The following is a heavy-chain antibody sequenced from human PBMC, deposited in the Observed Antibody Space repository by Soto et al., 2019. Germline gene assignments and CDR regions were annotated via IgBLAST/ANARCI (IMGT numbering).Heavy chain of an antibody. CDR1: GGSSSSYY. D-gene: IGHD6-13*01. J-gene: IGHJ4*02. CDR3: ARDSSSWYPGGYFDY. CDR2: IYYSGTT. Sequence: SETLSLTCTVCGGSSSSYYWSWIRQPPGKGLEWIGYIYYSGTTNYNPSLKSRVTISVDMSKKQFSLKLSSVTAADTAVYYCARDSSSWYPGGYFDYWGQGTLVTVSS. V-gene: IGHV4-59*01.